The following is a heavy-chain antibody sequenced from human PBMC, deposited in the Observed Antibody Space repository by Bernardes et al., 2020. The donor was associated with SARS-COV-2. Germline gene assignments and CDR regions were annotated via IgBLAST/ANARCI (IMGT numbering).Heavy chain of an antibody. Sequence: GGSLRLSCAASGFTFSIYAMSWVRQAPGKGLEWVSAITDNGDSTYYADSVKGRFTISRDNSKNTLYLQMNSLRAEDTAIYYCAKDRRGVGQWLVPNHSCWGQGTLVTVSS. D-gene: IGHD6-19*01. CDR1: GFTFSIYA. CDR3: AKDRRGVGQWLVPNHSC. J-gene: IGHJ4*02. CDR2: ITDNGDST. V-gene: IGHV3-23*01.